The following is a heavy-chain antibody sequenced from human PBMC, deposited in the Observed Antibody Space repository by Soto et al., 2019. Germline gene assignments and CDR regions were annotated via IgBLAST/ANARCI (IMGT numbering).Heavy chain of an antibody. CDR2: IIPIFGTA. V-gene: IGHV1-69*01. J-gene: IGHJ6*02. CDR3: ARSYYYGSGSYYNHYYYYGRDV. CDR1: GGTFSSDA. D-gene: IGHD3-10*01. Sequence: VKVSCKASGGTFSSDAISWVRQAPVQGLEWMGGIIPIFGTANYAQKFQGRVTITADESTSTAYMELSSLRSEDTAVYYCARSYYYGSGSYYNHYYYYGRDVWGQGTTVTV.